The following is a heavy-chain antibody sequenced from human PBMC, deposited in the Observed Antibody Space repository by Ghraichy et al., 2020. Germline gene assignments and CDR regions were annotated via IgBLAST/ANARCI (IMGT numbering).Heavy chain of an antibody. CDR2: INSDGSSI. J-gene: IGHJ3*02. V-gene: IGHV3-74*01. CDR1: GFTFSSYW. Sequence: GGSLRLSCAASGFTFSSYWMHWVRQAPGKGLVWVSRINSDGSSISYADSVKGRFTISRDNAKNTLYLQMNSLRAEDTAVYYCARAVVQEDAFDIWGQGTMVTVSS. D-gene: IGHD3-22*01. CDR3: ARAVVQEDAFDI.